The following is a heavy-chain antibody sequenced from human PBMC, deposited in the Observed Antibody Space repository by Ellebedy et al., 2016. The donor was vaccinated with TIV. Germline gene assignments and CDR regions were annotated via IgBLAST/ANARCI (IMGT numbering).Heavy chain of an antibody. J-gene: IGHJ4*02. CDR1: AFSFSSAW. V-gene: IGHV3-15*07. D-gene: IGHD2-15*01. CDR2: ITSKTDGGTT. Sequence: GESLKISXAASAFSFSSAWMNWVRQAPGKGLEWVGRITSKTDGGTTDYAAPVKGRFTISRDDSKNTLYLRMNSLKTEDTAVYYCTTGGGGSYWDWGQGTLVTVSS. CDR3: TTGGGGSYWD.